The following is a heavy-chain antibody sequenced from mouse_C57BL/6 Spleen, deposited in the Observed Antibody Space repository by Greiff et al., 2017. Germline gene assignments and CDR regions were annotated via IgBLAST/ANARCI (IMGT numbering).Heavy chain of an antibody. CDR3: ARVGTTVVAKEGYFDV. J-gene: IGHJ1*03. D-gene: IGHD1-1*01. CDR1: GYTFTSYW. V-gene: IGHV1-50*01. Sequence: QVQLQQPGAELVKPGASVKLSCKASGYTFTSYWMQWVKQRPGQGLEWIGEIDPSDSYTNYNQKFKGKATLTVDTSSSTAYMQLSSLTSADSAVYYCARVGTTVVAKEGYFDVWGTGTTVTVSS. CDR2: IDPSDSYT.